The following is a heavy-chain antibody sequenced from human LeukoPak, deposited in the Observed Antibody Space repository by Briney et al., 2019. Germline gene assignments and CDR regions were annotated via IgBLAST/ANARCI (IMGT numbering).Heavy chain of an antibody. CDR2: IYYSGST. V-gene: IGHV4-31*03. CDR3: ARVRTVVPAAMISAPYNWFDP. J-gene: IGHJ5*02. CDR1: GGSISSGGYY. D-gene: IGHD2-2*01. Sequence: PSQTLSLTCTVSGGSISSGGYYWSWIRQHPGKGLEWIGYIYYSGSTYYNPSLKSRVTISVDTSKNQFSLKLSSVTAADTAVYYCARVRTVVPAAMISAPYNWFDPWGQGTLVTVPS.